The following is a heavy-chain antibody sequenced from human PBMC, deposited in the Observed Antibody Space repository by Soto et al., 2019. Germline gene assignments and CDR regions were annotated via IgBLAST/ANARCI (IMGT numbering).Heavy chain of an antibody. CDR1: GGTFSNYP. CDR3: ARGNHRWLQLWYFDL. V-gene: IGHV1-69*05. CDR2: IIPIFGTV. D-gene: IGHD5-12*01. Sequence: QVQLVQSGAEVKKPGSSVKVSCKASGGTFSNYPISWVRQAPGQGLEWMGGIIPIFGTVNYAQKFQGRVPXTTXXSXRTAYMELSSLRSEDTAVYYCARGNHRWLQLWYFDLWGRGTLVTVSS. J-gene: IGHJ2*01.